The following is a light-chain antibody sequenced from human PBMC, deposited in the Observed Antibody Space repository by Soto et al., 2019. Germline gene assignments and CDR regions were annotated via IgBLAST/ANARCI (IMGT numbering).Light chain of an antibody. CDR3: QQYNNWPLYT. J-gene: IGKJ2*01. CDR2: DAS. Sequence: EIVMTQSPATLSVSPGERVTLSCRASQSVSSNLAWYQQKPGQAPRLLIYDASTRATGLPARFSGSGSGTEFNLTISSLQSVDFAVYYCQQYNNWPLYTFGQGTKLEIK. V-gene: IGKV3-15*01. CDR1: QSVSSN.